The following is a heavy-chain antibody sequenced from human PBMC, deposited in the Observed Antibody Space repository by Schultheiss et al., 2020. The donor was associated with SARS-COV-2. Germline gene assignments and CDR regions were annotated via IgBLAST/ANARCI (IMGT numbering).Heavy chain of an antibody. V-gene: IGHV4-61*02. J-gene: IGHJ4*02. D-gene: IGHD3-3*01. CDR1: GGSISSSSYY. CDR2: IYTSGST. Sequence: SETLSLTCTVSGGSISSSSYYWSWIRQPAGKGLEWIGRIYTSGSTNYNPSLKSRVTISVDTSKNQFSLKLSSVTAADTAVYYCARVGMGGYDFWSGEVVTFDYWGQGTLVTVSS. CDR3: ARVGMGGYDFWSGEVVTFDY.